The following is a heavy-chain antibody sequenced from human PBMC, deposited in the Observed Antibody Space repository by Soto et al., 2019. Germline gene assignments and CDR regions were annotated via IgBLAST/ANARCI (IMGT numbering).Heavy chain of an antibody. J-gene: IGHJ5*02. CDR1: VASISRYY. V-gene: IGHV4-59*01. CDR3: ASSFYVFWSAASAWFDT. Sequence: PSETLSLTGTVSVASISRYYLSWIRQPPGKGLEWIGYIYYSGITNYNPSLKSRVTISVDTSKNQFSLKLISLTAAYTSVYYCASSFYVFWSAASAWFDTRAQDTLLPVSA. CDR2: IYYSGIT. D-gene: IGHD3-3*01.